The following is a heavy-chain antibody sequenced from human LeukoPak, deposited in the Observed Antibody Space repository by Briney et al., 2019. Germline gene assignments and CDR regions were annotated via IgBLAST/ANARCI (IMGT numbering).Heavy chain of an antibody. V-gene: IGHV3-7*03. D-gene: IGHD6-19*01. J-gene: IGHJ6*03. CDR2: IKHDGSEK. Sequence: GGSLRLSCAASGLTFSRYWMSWVRQAPGKGLEWVANIKHDGSEKYYVDSVKGRFTISRDNRKNSLYLQMNSLRAEDTALYYCAKEALLSSGWYPRPYYYYYMDVWGKGTTVTVSS. CDR3: AKEALLSSGWYPRPYYYYYMDV. CDR1: GLTFSRYW.